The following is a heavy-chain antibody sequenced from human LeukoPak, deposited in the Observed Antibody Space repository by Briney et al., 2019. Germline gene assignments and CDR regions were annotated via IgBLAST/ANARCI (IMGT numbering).Heavy chain of an antibody. CDR1: GFTFSNYA. CDR2: ISSSGGST. V-gene: IGHV3-23*01. CDR3: AKDQESFDY. Sequence: GGSLRLSCAASGFTFSNYAMSWVRQSPGKGLEWVSAISSSGGSTYYADSVKGRFTISRDNSKNTLYLQMNSLRAEDTAVYYCAKDQESFDYWGQGTLVTVSS. J-gene: IGHJ4*02.